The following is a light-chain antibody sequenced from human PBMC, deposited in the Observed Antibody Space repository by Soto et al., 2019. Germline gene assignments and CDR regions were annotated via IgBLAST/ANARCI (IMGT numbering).Light chain of an antibody. Sequence: AIRMTQSPSSLSALTGDRVTITCRACQGISGYLAWYQQKPGKAPKLLIYAASTLQSGVPSRFSGSGSGTDFTLTISCLQSEDFATYYCQQYYSYPWTFGQGTKVDIK. J-gene: IGKJ1*01. V-gene: IGKV1-8*01. CDR1: QGISGY. CDR2: AAS. CDR3: QQYYSYPWT.